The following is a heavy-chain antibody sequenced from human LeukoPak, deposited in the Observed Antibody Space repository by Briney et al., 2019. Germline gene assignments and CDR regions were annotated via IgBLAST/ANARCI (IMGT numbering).Heavy chain of an antibody. V-gene: IGHV3-7*01. CDR1: GLTFSRDW. CDR3: ARDTRRYYYDSSGYFYYDYYMDV. D-gene: IGHD3-22*01. J-gene: IGHJ6*03. Sequence: GGSLRLSCAASGLTFSRDWMSWVRQPPGQGLEWVATIKQDASEEYYVDSVKGRFIISRDNAKNSLYLQMNSLRAEDTAVYYCARDTRRYYYDSSGYFYYDYYMDVWGKGTTVTVSS. CDR2: IKQDASEE.